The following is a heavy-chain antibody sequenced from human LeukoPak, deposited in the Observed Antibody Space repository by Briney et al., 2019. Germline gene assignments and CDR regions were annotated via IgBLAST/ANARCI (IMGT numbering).Heavy chain of an antibody. D-gene: IGHD2-21*02. CDR2: IYTSGST. Sequence: SETLSLTCTVSGGSISNYYWSWIRQPAVKGLEWIGRIYTSGSTNYNPSLKSRVTMSVDTSKNQFSLQLNSVTPEDTAVYYCARDPVAVTATHYLDYWGQGTLVTVSS. CDR3: ARDPVAVTATHYLDY. CDR1: GGSISNYY. J-gene: IGHJ4*02. V-gene: IGHV4-4*07.